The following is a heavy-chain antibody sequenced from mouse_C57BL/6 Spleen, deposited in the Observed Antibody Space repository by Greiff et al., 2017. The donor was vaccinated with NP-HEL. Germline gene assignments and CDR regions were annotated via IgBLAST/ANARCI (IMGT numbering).Heavy chain of an antibody. D-gene: IGHD2-1*01. CDR2: IYPGDGDT. Sequence: QVQLQQSGPELVKPGASVKISCKASGYAFSSSWMNWVKQRPGKGLEWIGRIYPGDGDTNYNGKFKGKATLTADKSSSTAYMQLSILTSEDSAVYFCARGIYYGILDYWGQGTTLTVSS. CDR1: GYAFSSSW. V-gene: IGHV1-82*01. J-gene: IGHJ2*01. CDR3: ARGIYYGILDY.